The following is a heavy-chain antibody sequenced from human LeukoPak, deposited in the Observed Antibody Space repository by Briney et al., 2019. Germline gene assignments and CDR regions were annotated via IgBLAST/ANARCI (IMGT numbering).Heavy chain of an antibody. Sequence: GGSLRLSCAASGFTFSSYWMSWVRQAPGKGLEWVANIKQDGSEKYYVDSVKGRFTISRDNAKNSLYLQMNSLRAEDTAVYYCAREWSYCSSTSCSYGMDVWGKGTTVTVSS. D-gene: IGHD2-2*01. CDR3: AREWSYCSSTSCSYGMDV. CDR1: GFTFSSYW. V-gene: IGHV3-7*03. J-gene: IGHJ6*04. CDR2: IKQDGSEK.